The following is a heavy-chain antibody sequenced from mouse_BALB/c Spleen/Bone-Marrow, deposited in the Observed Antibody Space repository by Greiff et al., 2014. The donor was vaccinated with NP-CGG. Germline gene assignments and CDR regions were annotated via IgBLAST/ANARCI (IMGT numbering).Heavy chain of an antibody. CDR1: GFTFSDFY. CDR2: ISDGGTYT. D-gene: IGHD1-1*02. CDR3: ARSGERYGAMDY. J-gene: IGHJ4*01. V-gene: IGHV5-4*02. Sequence: EVQLVESGGGLVKPGGSLKLSCAASGFTFSDFYMFCFRQTPEKRLEWVASISDGGTYTYYPDSVKGRFTISRDNAKNNLYLQMSSLKSEDTAMYYCARSGERYGAMDYWGQGTSVTVSS.